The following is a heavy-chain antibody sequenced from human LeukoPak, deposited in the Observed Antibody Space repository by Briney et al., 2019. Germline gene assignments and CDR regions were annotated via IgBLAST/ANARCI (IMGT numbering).Heavy chain of an antibody. J-gene: IGHJ6*03. CDR1: GYSISSGYY. CDR3: ASAPQRHYDILTGYYYYYMDV. CDR2: IYHSGST. Sequence: SETLSLTCTVSGYSISSGYYWGWIRQPPGKGLEWIGSIYHSGSTYYNPSLKSRVTISVDTSKNQFSLKLSSVTAADTAVYYCASAPQRHYDILTGYYYYYMDVWGKGTTVTVSS. D-gene: IGHD3-9*01. V-gene: IGHV4-38-2*02.